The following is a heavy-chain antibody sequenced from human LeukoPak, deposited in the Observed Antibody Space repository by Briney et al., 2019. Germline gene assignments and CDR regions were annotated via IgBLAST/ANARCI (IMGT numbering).Heavy chain of an antibody. CDR2: ISSSGSTI. J-gene: IGHJ6*04. CDR1: GFTFSSYE. CDR3: AELGITMIGGV. Sequence: GGSLRLSCADSGFTFSSYEMNWVRQAPGKRLEWASYISSSGSTIYYADSVKGRFTISRDNAKNSLYLQMNSLRAEDTAVYYCAELGITMIGGVWGKGTTVTISS. V-gene: IGHV3-48*03. D-gene: IGHD3-10*02.